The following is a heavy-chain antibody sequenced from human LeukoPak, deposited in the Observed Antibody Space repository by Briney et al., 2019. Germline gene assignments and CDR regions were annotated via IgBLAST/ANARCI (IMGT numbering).Heavy chain of an antibody. CDR1: GGSISSYY. J-gene: IGHJ5*02. D-gene: IGHD6-13*01. CDR2: IYYSGGT. V-gene: IGHV4-59*08. CDR3: ARVVDEHQLQTGWFDP. Sequence: PSETLSLTCTVSGGSISSYYWSWIRQPPGKGLEWIGYIYYSGGTKYNPSLKSRVTVSVDTSKNQLSLKLISVTAADTAVYYCARVVDEHQLQTGWFDPWGQGTLVTVSS.